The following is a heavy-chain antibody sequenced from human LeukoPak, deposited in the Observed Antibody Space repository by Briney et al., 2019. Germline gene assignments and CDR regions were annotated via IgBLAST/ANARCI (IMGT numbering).Heavy chain of an antibody. Sequence: PSETLSLTCTVSGYSISSGYYWGWIRQPPGKGLEWIGSIYHSGSTYYNPSLKSRVTISVDTSKNQFSLKLSSVTAADTAVYYCARVKYSGSYYDWFDPWGQGTLVTVSS. D-gene: IGHD1-26*01. V-gene: IGHV4-38-2*02. CDR1: GYSISSGYY. J-gene: IGHJ5*02. CDR3: ARVKYSGSYYDWFDP. CDR2: IYHSGST.